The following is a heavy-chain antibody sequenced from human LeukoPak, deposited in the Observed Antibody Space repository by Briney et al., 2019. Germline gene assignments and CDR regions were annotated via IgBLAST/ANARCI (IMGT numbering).Heavy chain of an antibody. V-gene: IGHV1-2*02. CDR1: GYTFTGYY. Sequence: ASVKVSCKASGYTFTGYYMHWVRQAPGQGLEWMGWINPNSGGTNYAQKFQGRVTMTRDTSISTAYMELSRLRSDDTAAYDCSRDRAVWFGETLFDYWGQEPLVPVSS. CDR2: INPNSGGT. CDR3: SRDRAVWFGETLFDY. D-gene: IGHD3-10*01. J-gene: IGHJ4*02.